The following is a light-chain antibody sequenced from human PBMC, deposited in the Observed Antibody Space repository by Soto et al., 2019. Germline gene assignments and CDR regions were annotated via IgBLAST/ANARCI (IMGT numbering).Light chain of an antibody. CDR2: DAF. Sequence: EVVMTQSAAILSVSPGQRATLSCRASQSVGINVAWYQQKPGQAPRVLTYDAFTRANGIPDRFSGRGSGTDFTLTISRLEPEDFAVYYCQQYGTSPWTFGQGTKVDI. CDR1: QSVGIN. V-gene: IGKV3-20*01. CDR3: QQYGTSPWT. J-gene: IGKJ1*01.